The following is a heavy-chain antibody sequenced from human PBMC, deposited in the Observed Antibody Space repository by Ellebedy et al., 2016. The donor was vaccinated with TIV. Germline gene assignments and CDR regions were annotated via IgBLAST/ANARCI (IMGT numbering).Heavy chain of an antibody. J-gene: IGHJ4*02. CDR3: ARARRPLDY. Sequence: GESLKISCAASGFTFSNYWIHWVRQAPGKGLVWLSRINRDGSSANYAVSVKGRFSISRDNSKNTLYVQMNSLRADDSAVYYCARARRPLDYWGQGTLVTVSS. D-gene: IGHD6-6*01. CDR1: GFTFSNYW. V-gene: IGHV3-74*01. CDR2: INRDGSSA.